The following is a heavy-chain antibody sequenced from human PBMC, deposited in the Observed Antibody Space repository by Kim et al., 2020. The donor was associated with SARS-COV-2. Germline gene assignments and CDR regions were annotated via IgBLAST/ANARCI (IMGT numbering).Heavy chain of an antibody. CDR2: IYYSGST. D-gene: IGHD6-13*01. CDR3: ASGRFSYSSSWTSLAFDI. V-gene: IGHV4-61*01. J-gene: IGHJ3*02. CDR1: GGSVSSGSYY. Sequence: SETLSLTCTVSGGSVSSGSYYWSWIRQPPGKGLEWIGYIYYSGSTNYNPSLKSRVTISVDTSKNQFSLKLSSVTAADTAVYYCASGRFSYSSSWTSLAFDIWGQGTMVTVSS.